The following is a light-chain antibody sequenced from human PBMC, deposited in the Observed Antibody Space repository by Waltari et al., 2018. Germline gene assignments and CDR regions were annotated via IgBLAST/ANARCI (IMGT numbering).Light chain of an antibody. CDR2: GAS. J-gene: IGKJ1*01. CDR3: QQDYNLPVT. CDR1: QSVSSSY. V-gene: IGKV3D-7*01. Sequence: EIVMTQSPATLSLSPGERATLSCRASQSVSSSYLAWYQQEPGQAPRLLIYGASTRATGIPARFSGSGSGTDFTLTISSLQPEDFAVYYCQQDYNLPVTFGQGTKVEIK.